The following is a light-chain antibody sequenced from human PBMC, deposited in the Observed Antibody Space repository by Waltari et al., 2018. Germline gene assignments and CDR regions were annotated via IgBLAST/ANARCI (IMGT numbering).Light chain of an antibody. V-gene: IGLV1-47*01. CDR2: RNN. J-gene: IGLJ2*01. Sequence: QSVLTQPPSGSGTPGQRFTISCSGSSSNIGSNYLYWYQQLPGTAPRLLIYRNNQRPSGVPDRFSGSKSGTSASLAISGLRSDDEADYYCAAWDDTLSGVVFGGGTKLTVL. CDR1: SSNIGSNY. CDR3: AAWDDTLSGVV.